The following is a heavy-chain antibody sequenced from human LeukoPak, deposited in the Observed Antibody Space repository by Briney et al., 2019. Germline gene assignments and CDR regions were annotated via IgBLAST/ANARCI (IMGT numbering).Heavy chain of an antibody. CDR1: GGSISDYY. V-gene: IGHV4-59*08. Sequence: SETLSLTCSVSGGSISDYYWSWIRLSPGTGLEWIGYMDYSGSAAYNPSLRGRVTISIDTSKKQSSLEVTSVTAADTAVYFCARRKRDSGSPFDSWGHGTLVTVSS. J-gene: IGHJ4*01. D-gene: IGHD6-19*01. CDR3: ARRKRDSGSPFDS. CDR2: MDYSGSA.